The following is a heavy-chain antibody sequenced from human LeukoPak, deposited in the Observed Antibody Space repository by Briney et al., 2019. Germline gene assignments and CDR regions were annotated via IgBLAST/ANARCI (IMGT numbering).Heavy chain of an antibody. CDR1: GFTFSSYS. V-gene: IGHV3-48*04. D-gene: IGHD6-6*01. J-gene: IGHJ4*02. Sequence: GGSLRLSCAASGFTFSSYSMNWVRQAPGKGLEWVSYISSSSSSTIYYADSVKGRFTISRDNAKNSLYLQMNSLRAEDTAVYYCASQGTIAARNPGAYWGQGTLVTVSS. CDR3: ASQGTIAARNPGAY. CDR2: ISSSSSSTI.